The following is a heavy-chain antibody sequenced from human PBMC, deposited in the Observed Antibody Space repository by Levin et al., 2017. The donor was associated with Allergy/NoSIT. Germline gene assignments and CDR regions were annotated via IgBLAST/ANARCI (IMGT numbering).Heavy chain of an antibody. Sequence: LSLTCAASGLTFNNYAMSWVRQAPGKGLEWVSSISGSGGSTYYADTVKGRFTISRENSKNALYLQMNSLRAEDTAVYYCAKDLSYSSVSGMDAMDVWGQGTTVTVSS. CDR1: GLTFNNYA. CDR2: ISGSGGST. D-gene: IGHD2-21*01. CDR3: AKDLSYSSVSGMDAMDV. V-gene: IGHV3-23*01. J-gene: IGHJ6*02.